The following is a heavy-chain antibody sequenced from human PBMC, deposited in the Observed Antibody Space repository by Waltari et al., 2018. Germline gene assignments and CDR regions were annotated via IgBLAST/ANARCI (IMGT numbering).Heavy chain of an antibody. CDR1: GGTFSSYT. CDR3: ARGSGIRFLEH. D-gene: IGHD3-3*01. V-gene: IGHV1-69*02. CDR2: IIPILGIA. Sequence: QVQLVQSGAEVKKPGSSVKVSCKASGGTFSSYTISWVRQAPGQGLEWMGRIIPILGIANYAQKFQGRVTITADKSTSTAYMELSGLRSEDTAVYYCARGSGIRFLEHWGQGTLVTVSS. J-gene: IGHJ1*01.